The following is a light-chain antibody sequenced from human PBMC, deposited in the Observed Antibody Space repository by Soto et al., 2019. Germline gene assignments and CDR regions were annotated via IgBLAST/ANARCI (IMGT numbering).Light chain of an antibody. CDR2: DDS. CDR3: QVWDSSSDHSVV. J-gene: IGLJ2*01. Sequence: SYELTQPPSVSVAPGQTARFTCGGNNIGSKSVHWYQQKPGQAPVLVVYDDSDRPSGISERFSGSNSGNTATLTISRVEAGDEADYYCQVWDSSSDHSVVFGGGTKLTVL. CDR1: NIGSKS. V-gene: IGLV3-21*02.